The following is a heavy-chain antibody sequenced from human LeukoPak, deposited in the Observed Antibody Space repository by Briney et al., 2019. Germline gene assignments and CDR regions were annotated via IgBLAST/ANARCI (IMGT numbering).Heavy chain of an antibody. CDR3: ARGSGYGVFDY. Sequence: GGSLRLSCAASGFTFSNHYMHWVRQAPGKGLVSVSRIDPNGRYTSYADSVKGRFTISRDNAKNTLYLQMNSLRAEDTAVYYCARGSGYGVFDYWGQGTLVTVSS. CDR2: IDPNGRYT. J-gene: IGHJ4*02. V-gene: IGHV3-74*01. CDR1: GFTFSNHY. D-gene: IGHD6-25*01.